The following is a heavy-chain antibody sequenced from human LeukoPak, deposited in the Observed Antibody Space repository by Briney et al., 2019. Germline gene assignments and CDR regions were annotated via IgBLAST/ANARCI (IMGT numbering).Heavy chain of an antibody. Sequence: GATVTLSCTASGYTFTGYYMHWVRRAPAQGLERMGWINPNSGGTNYAQKFQDRVTMTRDTSISTAYMELRRLKFDDTAVYYCSRGSRRDRNPNLFTFHYGGRGTLVTVSS. CDR2: INPNSGGT. V-gene: IGHV1-2*02. CDR1: GYTFTGYY. D-gene: IGHD3-3*01. CDR3: SRGSRRDRNPNLFTFHY. J-gene: IGHJ4*02.